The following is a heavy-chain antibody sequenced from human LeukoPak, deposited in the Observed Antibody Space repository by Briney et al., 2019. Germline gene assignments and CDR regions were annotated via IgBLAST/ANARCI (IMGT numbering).Heavy chain of an antibody. CDR2: IYITGST. J-gene: IGHJ3*02. CDR3: ARGSPVEAFDI. D-gene: IGHD5-24*01. CDR1: GGSTNSGDYH. V-gene: IGHV4-61*02. Sequence: SETLSLTCTVSGGSTNSGDYHWSWIRLPAGKGLEWIGRIYITGSTNYNPSLKSRVTMSVDTSKNQFSLRLNSMTAADTAVYYCARGSPVEAFDIWGRGTMVTVSS.